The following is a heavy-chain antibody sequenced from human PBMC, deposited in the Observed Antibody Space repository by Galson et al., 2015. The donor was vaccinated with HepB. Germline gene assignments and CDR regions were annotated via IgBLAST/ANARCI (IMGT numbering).Heavy chain of an antibody. J-gene: IGHJ6*02. CDR1: GYTFTSYA. CDR3: ARYSSWYGMDV. Sequence: SVKVSCKASGYTFTSYAMNWVRQAPGQGLEWMGWINTNTGNPTYAQGFTGRFGFSLDTSVSTAYLQLSSLKAEDTAVYYCARYSSWYGMDVWGQGTTVTVSS. D-gene: IGHD6-6*01. V-gene: IGHV7-4-1*02. CDR2: INTNTGNP.